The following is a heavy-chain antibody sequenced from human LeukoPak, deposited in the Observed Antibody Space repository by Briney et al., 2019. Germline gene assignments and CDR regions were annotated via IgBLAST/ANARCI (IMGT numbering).Heavy chain of an antibody. CDR3: ARDDALGDNALDI. CDR2: ILNDGSQE. D-gene: IGHD3-16*01. J-gene: IGHJ3*02. CDR1: GFTFSSYG. Sequence: GGSLRLSCAASGFTFSSYGMHWVRQAPGKGLEWVAVILNDGSQEKYADSVKGRFTISRDNSKNTLFLQMNSLRAEDTAVYYCARDDALGDNALDIWGQGTMVAVSS. V-gene: IGHV3-33*01.